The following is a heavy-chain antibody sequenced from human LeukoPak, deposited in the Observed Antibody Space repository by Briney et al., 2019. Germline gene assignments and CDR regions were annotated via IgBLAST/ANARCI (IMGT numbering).Heavy chain of an antibody. CDR3: ARDRVGATLVGRRENSYYMDV. D-gene: IGHD1-26*01. V-gene: IGHV4-59*01. CDR1: GAPISSYY. Sequence: SETLSLTCTVPGAPISSYYWSWIRHPPGKGLEWIGYIYYSGNTNYNPSLKSRVTISVDTSKNHFSLSLSSVTAADTAVYYWARDRVGATLVGRRENSYYMDVWGKGTTVTVSS. J-gene: IGHJ6*03. CDR2: IYYSGNT.